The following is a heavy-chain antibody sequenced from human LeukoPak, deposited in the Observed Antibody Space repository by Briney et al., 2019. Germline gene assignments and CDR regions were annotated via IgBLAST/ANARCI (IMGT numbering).Heavy chain of an antibody. CDR3: ARRYCSGGSCYVYWFDP. V-gene: IGHV1-46*01. D-gene: IGHD2-15*01. CDR1: GYTFTSYY. J-gene: IGHJ5*02. Sequence: ASVKVSCKASGYTFTSYYMHWVRQAPGQGLEWMGIINPSGGSTSYAQKFQGRVTMTRDTSTSTVYMELSSLRSEDTAVYYCARRYCSGGSCYVYWFDPWGQGTLVTVSS. CDR2: INPSGGST.